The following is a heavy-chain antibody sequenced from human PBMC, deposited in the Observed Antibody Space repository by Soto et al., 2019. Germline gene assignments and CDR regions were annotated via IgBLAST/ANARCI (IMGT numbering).Heavy chain of an antibody. D-gene: IGHD2-21*01. CDR2: IIPKFGTT. CDR3: ASPEGGAISPYYYYGMDV. V-gene: IGHV1-69*05. Sequence: GASVKVSCKASGGTFSTYGMNWVRLAPGQGLEWMGGIIPKFGTTNYAQKFQGRVTMTRDTSTSTVYMELSSLRSEDTAVYYCASPEGGAISPYYYYGMDVWGQGTTVTVSS. J-gene: IGHJ6*02. CDR1: GGTFSTYG.